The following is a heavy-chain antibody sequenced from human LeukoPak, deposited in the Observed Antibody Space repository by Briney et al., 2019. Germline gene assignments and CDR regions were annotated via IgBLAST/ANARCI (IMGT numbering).Heavy chain of an antibody. CDR2: IKQDGSEK. J-gene: IGHJ3*02. Sequence: GGSLRLSCAASGFTFSSYWMSWVRQAPGKGLEWVANIKQDGSEKYYVDSVKGRFTISRDNAKNSLYLQMNSLRAEDTAVYYCASRIAAAGKRSAFDIWGQGTIVTVSS. V-gene: IGHV3-7*01. D-gene: IGHD6-13*01. CDR1: GFTFSSYW. CDR3: ASRIAAAGKRSAFDI.